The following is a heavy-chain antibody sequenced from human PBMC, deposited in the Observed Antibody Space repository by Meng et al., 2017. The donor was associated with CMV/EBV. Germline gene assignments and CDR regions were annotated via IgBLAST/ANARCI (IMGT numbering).Heavy chain of an antibody. V-gene: IGHV1-69*05. CDR3: ATKDIVVVPAVLEYGMDV. CDR2: IIPIFGTA. J-gene: IGHJ6*02. CDR1: GYTFTSYD. D-gene: IGHD2-2*01. Sequence: SVKVSCKASGYTFTSYDINWVRQAPGQGLEWMGGIIPIFGTANYAQKFQGRVTITTDESTSTAYMELSSLKSEDTAVYYCATKDIVVVPAVLEYGMDVWGQGTTVTVSS.